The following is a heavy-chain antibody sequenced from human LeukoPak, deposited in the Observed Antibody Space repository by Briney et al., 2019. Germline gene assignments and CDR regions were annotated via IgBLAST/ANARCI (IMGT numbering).Heavy chain of an antibody. CDR1: GFTFSSYS. Sequence: GGSPRLSCAASGFTFSSYSMNWVRQAPGKGLEWVSSIGSSSYIYYADSVKGRFTISRDNAKNSLYLQMNSLRAEDTAVYYCARDGVVPAAIFPFDYWGQGTLVTVSS. CDR3: ARDGVVPAAIFPFDY. CDR2: IGSSSYI. V-gene: IGHV3-21*01. D-gene: IGHD2-2*02. J-gene: IGHJ4*02.